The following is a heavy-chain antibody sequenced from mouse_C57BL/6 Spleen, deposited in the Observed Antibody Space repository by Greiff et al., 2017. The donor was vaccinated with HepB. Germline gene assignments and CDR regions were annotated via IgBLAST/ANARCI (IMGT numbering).Heavy chain of an antibody. D-gene: IGHD4-1*01. CDR1: GFTFSDYG. CDR3: ARHNGTDAMDY. Sequence: EVHLVESGGGLVQPGGSLKLSCAASGFTFSDYGMAWVRQAPRKGPEWVAFISNLAYSIYYADTVTGRFTISRENAKNTLYLEMSSLRSEDTAMYYCARHNGTDAMDYWGQGTSVTVSS. V-gene: IGHV5-15*01. CDR2: ISNLAYSI. J-gene: IGHJ4*01.